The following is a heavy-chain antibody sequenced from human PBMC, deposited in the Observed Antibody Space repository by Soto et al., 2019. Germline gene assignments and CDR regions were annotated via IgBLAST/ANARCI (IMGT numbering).Heavy chain of an antibody. CDR3: ARLLTEGATFREDAFDI. D-gene: IGHD1-26*01. J-gene: IGHJ3*02. Sequence: QVELMQSGGDVKRPGASVKVSCKSSRYTFTSHGISWVRQAPGQGLEWMGWISTFNGKTDSAQKFQGRITMTADTRTNTAYMELRNLRSDDTAVYYCARLLTEGATFREDAFDIWGQGTKVTVSS. CDR1: RYTFTSHG. V-gene: IGHV1-18*01. CDR2: ISTFNGKT.